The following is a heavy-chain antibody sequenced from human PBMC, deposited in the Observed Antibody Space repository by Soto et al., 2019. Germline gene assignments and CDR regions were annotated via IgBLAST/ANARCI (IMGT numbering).Heavy chain of an antibody. Sequence: GASVKVSCKASGYTFTSYGISWVRQAPGQGLEWMGWISAYNGNTNYAQKLQGRVTMTTDTSTSTAYMELRSLRSDDTAVYYCVRGRGIAVAGDFDYWGQGTLVTVSS. CDR1: GYTFTSYG. V-gene: IGHV1-18*04. J-gene: IGHJ4*02. CDR3: VRGRGIAVAGDFDY. D-gene: IGHD6-19*01. CDR2: ISAYNGNT.